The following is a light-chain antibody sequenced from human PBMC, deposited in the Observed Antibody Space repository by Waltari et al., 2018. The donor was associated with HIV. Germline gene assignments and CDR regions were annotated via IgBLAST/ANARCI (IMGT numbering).Light chain of an antibody. Sequence: SYVVSQPPSVSVAPGQTARMTCEGNNVGRNGVHWYQKKPDQAPILVIYYDRDRPSGIPERFSGSNFGNTATLTITSVEAGDEADYYCQVWDSSSDHRGVFGGGTKLTVL. CDR2: YDR. J-gene: IGLJ3*02. CDR3: QVWDSSSDHRGV. V-gene: IGLV3-21*04. CDR1: NVGRNG.